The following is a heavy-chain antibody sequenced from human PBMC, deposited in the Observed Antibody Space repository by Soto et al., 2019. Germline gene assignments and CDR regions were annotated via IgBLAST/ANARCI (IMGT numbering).Heavy chain of an antibody. J-gene: IGHJ6*02. CDR3: TKDALPTYYYDSSGSGRMDV. V-gene: IGHV3-9*01. CDR2: ISWNSGFL. CDR1: GFTFDDYA. Sequence: EVQLVESGGGLVQPGRSLRLSCEASGFTFDDYAMHWVRQAPGKGPEWVAGISWNSGFLDYAESVKGRFTISRDNAKNSLYLHMNSLRTEDTALYYCTKDALPTYYYDSSGSGRMDVWGQGTTVTVSS. D-gene: IGHD3-22*01.